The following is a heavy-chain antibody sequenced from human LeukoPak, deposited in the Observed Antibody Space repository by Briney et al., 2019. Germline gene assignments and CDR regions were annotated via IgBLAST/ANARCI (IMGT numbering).Heavy chain of an antibody. D-gene: IGHD5-18*01. CDR3: ARGKDTAMVTRGSWYFDL. J-gene: IGHJ2*01. CDR2: IYYSGST. V-gene: IGHV4-59*01. CDR1: GXSISSYY. Sequence: SETLSLTCTVSGXSISSYYWSWIRQPPGKGLEWIGYIYYSGSTNYNPSLKSRVTISVDTSKNQFSLKLSSVTAADTAVYYCARGKDTAMVTRGSWYFDLWGRGTLVTVSS.